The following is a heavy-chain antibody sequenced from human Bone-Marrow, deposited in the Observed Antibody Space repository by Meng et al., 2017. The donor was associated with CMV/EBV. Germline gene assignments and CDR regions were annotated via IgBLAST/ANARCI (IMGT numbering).Heavy chain of an antibody. V-gene: IGHV3-53*05. D-gene: IGHD2-15*01. Sequence: GESLKISCASSGFTVTSNYMSWVRQAPGKGLEWVSVIYSGGSTYYADSVKDRFTISRDNAKNSLYLQMNSLRAEDTALYYCAKDIGPNTYYYYGMDVWGQGTTVTVSS. CDR1: GFTVTSNY. J-gene: IGHJ6*02. CDR3: AKDIGPNTYYYYGMDV. CDR2: IYSGGST.